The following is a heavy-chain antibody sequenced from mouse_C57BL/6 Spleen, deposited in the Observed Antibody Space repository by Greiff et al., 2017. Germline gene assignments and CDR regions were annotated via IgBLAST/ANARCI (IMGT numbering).Heavy chain of an antibody. CDR1: GYTFTSYW. J-gene: IGHJ2*01. V-gene: IGHV1-55*01. CDR2: IYPGSGST. CDR3: ARSPPSIEDGSFDY. D-gene: IGHD2-12*01. Sequence: QVQLQQPGAELVKPGASVKMSCKASGYTFTSYWITWVKQRPGQGLEWIGDIYPGSGSTNYNEKFKSKATLTVDTSSSTAYMQLSSLTSEDSAVYYCARSPPSIEDGSFDYWGQGTTLTVSS.